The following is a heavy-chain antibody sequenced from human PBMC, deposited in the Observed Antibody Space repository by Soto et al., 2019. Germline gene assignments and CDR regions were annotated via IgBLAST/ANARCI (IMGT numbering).Heavy chain of an antibody. J-gene: IGHJ3*01. CDR2: ISGYGGRT. CDR1: GFTFSSYA. Sequence: EVQLLESGGGLVQPGGSLRLSCAASGFTFSSYAMKWVRQAPGKGLEWVSGISGYGGRTYYADSVKGRFTISRDNSKNMVYLQMNSLRAEDTAKYYCAKVQRPMIVVALDAFDVWGQGAMVTVSS. D-gene: IGHD3-22*01. CDR3: AKVQRPMIVVALDAFDV. V-gene: IGHV3-23*01.